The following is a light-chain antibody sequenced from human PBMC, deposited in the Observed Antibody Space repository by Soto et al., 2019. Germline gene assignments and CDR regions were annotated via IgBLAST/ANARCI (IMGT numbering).Light chain of an antibody. CDR2: EVT. J-gene: IGLJ2*01. CDR3: SSYAGGNIVL. Sequence: QSALTQPPSASGSPGQSVTISCAGTSSDVGGYNFVSWYQQYPGKAPKLMIYEVTKRPSGVPDRFSGSKSGNTASLTVSGLQAEDEADYYCSSYAGGNIVLFGGGTKLTVL. V-gene: IGLV2-8*01. CDR1: SSDVGGYNF.